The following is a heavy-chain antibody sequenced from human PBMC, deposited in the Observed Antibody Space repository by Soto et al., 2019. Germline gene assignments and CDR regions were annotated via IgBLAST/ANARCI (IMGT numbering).Heavy chain of an antibody. V-gene: IGHV3-11*01. CDR2: ISSSGSTM. D-gene: IGHD6-13*01. J-gene: IGHJ4*02. Sequence: PGGSLRLSCAASGFTFSDYYMSWIRQAPGKGLEWVSYISSSGSTMYYADSVKGRFTISRDNAKNSLYLQMNSLRAEDTAVYYCARRVAAAGSHFDYWGQGTLVTVSS. CDR3: ARRVAAAGSHFDY. CDR1: GFTFSDYY.